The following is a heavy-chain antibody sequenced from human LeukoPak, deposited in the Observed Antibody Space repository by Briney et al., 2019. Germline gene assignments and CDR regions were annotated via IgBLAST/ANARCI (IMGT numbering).Heavy chain of an antibody. CDR1: GFTFRNYG. D-gene: IGHD1-26*01. J-gene: IGHJ4*02. V-gene: IGHV3-7*03. Sequence: PGGSLRLSCIASGFTFRNYGMSWVRQAPGKGLEWVANIKQDGNEKYYVDSVKGRFTISRDNAKNSLYLQMNSLRAEDTAVYYCARDTAGADYWGQGTLVTVSS. CDR2: IKQDGNEK. CDR3: ARDTAGADY.